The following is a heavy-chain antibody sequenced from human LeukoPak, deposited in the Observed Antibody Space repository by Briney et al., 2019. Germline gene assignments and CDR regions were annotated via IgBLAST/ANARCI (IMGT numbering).Heavy chain of an antibody. V-gene: IGHV4-39*02. CDR1: GGSISSSSYY. CDR3: ARDHAGDMDFDY. J-gene: IGHJ4*02. CDR2: IYYSGST. D-gene: IGHD1-14*01. Sequence: SETLSLTCTVSGGSISSSSYYWGWLRQPPGKGLEWIGSIYYSGSTYYNPSLKSRVTISVDTSKNQFSLKLGSVTAADTAVYYCARDHAGDMDFDYWGQGTLVTVSS.